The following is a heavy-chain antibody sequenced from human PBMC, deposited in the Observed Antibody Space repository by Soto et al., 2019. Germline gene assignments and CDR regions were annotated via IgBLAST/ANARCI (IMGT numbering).Heavy chain of an antibody. CDR1: GDTVSSNSVA. CDR3: ARSEEDSDYYYYGMDV. V-gene: IGHV6-1*01. J-gene: IGHJ6*02. Sequence: SQTISLTCVGSGDTVSSNSVAWSWVRQSPSRGLEWLGRTYYRSRWYSDYAVSVRSRIDINADTSKNQVYLQLNSVTPEDTAVYYCARSEEDSDYYYYGMDVWGQGTTVTVSS. CDR2: TYYRSRWYS. D-gene: IGHD2-15*01.